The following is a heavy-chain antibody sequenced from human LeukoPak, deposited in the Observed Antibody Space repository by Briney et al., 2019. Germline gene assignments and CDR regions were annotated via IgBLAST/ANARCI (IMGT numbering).Heavy chain of an antibody. CDR1: GYTLTGYY. CDR3: ARARRYYDTSGYHAFDI. V-gene: IGHV1-2*02. D-gene: IGHD3-22*01. CDR2: INPNSGGT. J-gene: IGHJ3*02. Sequence: VASVKVSCKASGYTLTGYYIHWVRQAPGQGLEWMGWINPNSGGTNYAQKFQGRVTVTRDTSISTAYMELSSLRSDDTAVYYCARARRYYDTSGYHAFDIWGQGALVTVSS.